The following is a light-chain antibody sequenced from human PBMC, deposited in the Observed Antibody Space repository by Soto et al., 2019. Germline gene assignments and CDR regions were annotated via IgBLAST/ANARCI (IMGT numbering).Light chain of an antibody. CDR1: QSISRT. CDR3: QQRSNWPLT. V-gene: IGKV3-11*01. CDR2: DAS. J-gene: IGKJ3*01. Sequence: EIVLTQSPDTLSVSPGERATLSCRASQSISRTLAWYQQKPGQAPRLLIYDASDRATGIPARFSGSGSGTDFTLTISSLEPEDFAIYYCQQRSNWPLTFGPGTKVDIK.